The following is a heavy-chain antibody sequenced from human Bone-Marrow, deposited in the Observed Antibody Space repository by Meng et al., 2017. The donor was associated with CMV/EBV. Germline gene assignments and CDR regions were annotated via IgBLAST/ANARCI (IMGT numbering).Heavy chain of an antibody. D-gene: IGHD2-21*02. J-gene: IGHJ5*02. Sequence: GESLKISCAASGFPFDTYGMHWVRQAPGKRLEWVAFIRHDGSNKFYGDSVRGRFTISRDNSKNTLYLQMNSLRAEETAMYYCARLLPQGGSDGHNWFDPWGQGTLVTVSS. V-gene: IGHV3-30*02. CDR3: ARLLPQGGSDGHNWFDP. CDR2: IRHDGSNK. CDR1: GFPFDTYG.